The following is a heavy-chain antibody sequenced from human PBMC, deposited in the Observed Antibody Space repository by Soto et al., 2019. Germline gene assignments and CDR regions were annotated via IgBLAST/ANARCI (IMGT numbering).Heavy chain of an antibody. D-gene: IGHD6-6*01. Sequence: QVQLVQSGAAVKKPGASVKVSCKASGYTFTSYAMHRVRQAPGQRLEWMGWINAGNGNTKYSQKFQGRVTITRDTSASTAYMELSSLRAEDTAVYYCARDSSHDAFDYWGQGTMVTVSS. V-gene: IGHV1-3*01. J-gene: IGHJ3*01. CDR3: ARDSSHDAFDY. CDR1: GYTFTSYA. CDR2: INAGNGNT.